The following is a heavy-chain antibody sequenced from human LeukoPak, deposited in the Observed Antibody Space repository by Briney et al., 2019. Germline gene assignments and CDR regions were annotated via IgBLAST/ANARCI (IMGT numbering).Heavy chain of an antibody. Sequence: GGSLRLSCAASGFTFSSFAMSWVRQAPGKGLEWVSSMTGSGGRKKHADSVKGRFTISRDNSKNTLYLQMNRLRAEDTAVYYCAKDLISGDDYSIWTFDNWGQGTLVTVSS. V-gene: IGHV3-23*01. J-gene: IGHJ4*02. CDR3: AKDLISGDDYSIWTFDN. CDR2: MTGSGGRK. CDR1: GFTFSSFA. D-gene: IGHD4-11*01.